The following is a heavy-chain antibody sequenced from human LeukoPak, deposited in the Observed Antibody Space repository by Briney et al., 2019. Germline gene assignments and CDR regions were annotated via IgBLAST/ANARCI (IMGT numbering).Heavy chain of an antibody. Sequence: GGSLRLSCAASGFTFDDYAMHWVRQAPGKGLEWVSGISWNSGTIGHADSVKGRFTIARDNAKDSLYLQMNSLRTDDTALYYCARGLEKGYSYGIDYWGQGTLVTVSS. D-gene: IGHD5-18*01. V-gene: IGHV3-9*01. CDR1: GFTFDDYA. J-gene: IGHJ4*02. CDR2: ISWNSGTI. CDR3: ARGLEKGYSYGIDY.